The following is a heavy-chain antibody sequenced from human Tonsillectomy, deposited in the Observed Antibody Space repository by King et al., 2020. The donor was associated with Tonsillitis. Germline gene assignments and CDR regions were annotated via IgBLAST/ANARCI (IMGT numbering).Heavy chain of an antibody. CDR2: ISGGRGST. CDR1: GFTFSNYA. J-gene: IGHJ4*02. D-gene: IGHD3-9*01. CDR3: AKVPAADFDWLFIDY. Sequence: VQLVESGGGLGQPGGSLRPSCAASGFTFSNYAMNWVRQAPGKGLEWGPSISGGRGSTYYADSVKGRFTISRDNSKNTLYLQMNSLRAEDTAVYYCAKVPAADFDWLFIDYWGQGTLVTVSS. V-gene: IGHV3-23*04.